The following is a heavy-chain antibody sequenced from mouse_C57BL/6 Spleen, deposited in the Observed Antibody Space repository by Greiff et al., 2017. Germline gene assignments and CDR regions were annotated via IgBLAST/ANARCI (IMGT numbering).Heavy chain of an antibody. J-gene: IGHJ3*01. CDR1: GYTFTDHT. Sequence: VKLMESDAELVKPGASVKISCKVSGYTFTDHTIHWMKQRPEQGLEWIGYIYPRDGSTKYNEKFKGKATLTADKSSSTAYMQLNSLTSEDSAVYFCARNYDYEAWFAYWGQGTLVTVSA. CDR2: IYPRDGST. CDR3: ARNYDYEAWFAY. D-gene: IGHD2-4*01. V-gene: IGHV1-78*01.